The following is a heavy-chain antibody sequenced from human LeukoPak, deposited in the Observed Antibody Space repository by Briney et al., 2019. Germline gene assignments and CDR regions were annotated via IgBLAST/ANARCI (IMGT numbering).Heavy chain of an antibody. CDR1: GGSIISGSHY. J-gene: IGHJ4*02. CDR3: ARHLDSRGRYFDY. Sequence: PSETLSLTCIVSGGSIISGSHYWAWVRQPPGNGLEWIASMLYSGNTYYNPSLKSRVTISVDTSKNQFFLRLSSVTAADTTVYYCARHLDSRGRYFDYWGQGTLVTVSS. V-gene: IGHV4-39*01. CDR2: MLYSGNT. D-gene: IGHD3-22*01.